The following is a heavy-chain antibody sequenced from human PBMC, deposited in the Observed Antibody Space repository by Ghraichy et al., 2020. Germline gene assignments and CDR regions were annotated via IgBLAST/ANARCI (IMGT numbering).Heavy chain of an antibody. Sequence: LNISCAASGFIFSGSAMHWVRQASGKGLEWVGRITSKAQTYATAYGASVKGRFTIFRDDSKKTAYLQMNSLKSEDTAVYYCSRSVNYDYMDVWGKGTTVTVSS. CDR3: SRSVNYDYMDV. CDR2: ITSKAQTYAT. V-gene: IGHV3-73*01. D-gene: IGHD4-11*01. J-gene: IGHJ6*03. CDR1: GFIFSGSA.